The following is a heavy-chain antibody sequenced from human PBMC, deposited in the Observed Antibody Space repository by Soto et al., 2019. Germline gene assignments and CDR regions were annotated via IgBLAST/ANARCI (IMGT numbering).Heavy chain of an antibody. CDR3: ARDKITGLFGY. D-gene: IGHD2-8*02. J-gene: IGHJ4*02. CDR1: GGSISSGGYS. Sequence: PSETLSLTCAVSGGSISSGGYSWTWIRQPPGTGLEWIGEINHSGSTNYNPSPKSRVTISVDTSKNQFSLKLTSVTAADTAVYYCARDKITGLFGYWGQGTLVTVSS. CDR2: INHSGST. V-gene: IGHV4-34*01.